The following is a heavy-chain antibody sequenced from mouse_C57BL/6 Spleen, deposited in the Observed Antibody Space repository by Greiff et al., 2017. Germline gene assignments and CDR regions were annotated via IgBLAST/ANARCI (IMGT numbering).Heavy chain of an antibody. D-gene: IGHD2-5*01. Sequence: VKLQQPGAELVKPGASVKLSCKASGYTFTSYWMHWVKQRPGQGLEWIGMIHPNSGSTNYNEKFKSKATLTVDKSSSTAYMQLSSLTSEDSAVYYCARGGYSNYESYFDYWGQGTTLTVSS. CDR3: ARGGYSNYESYFDY. CDR2: IHPNSGST. V-gene: IGHV1-64*01. CDR1: GYTFTSYW. J-gene: IGHJ2*01.